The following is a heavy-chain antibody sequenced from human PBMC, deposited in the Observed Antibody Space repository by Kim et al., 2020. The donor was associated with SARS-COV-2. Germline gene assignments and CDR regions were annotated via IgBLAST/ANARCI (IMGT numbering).Heavy chain of an antibody. CDR1: GGSISSSSYY. D-gene: IGHD2-2*02. CDR3: ARRDLPAAILGNYFDY. Sequence: SETLSLTCTVSGGSISSSSYYWGWIRQPPGKGLEWIGSIYYSGSTYYNPSLKSRVTISVDTSKNQFSLKLSSVTAADTAVYYCARRDLPAAILGNYFDYWGQGTLVTVSS. CDR2: IYYSGST. V-gene: IGHV4-39*01. J-gene: IGHJ4*02.